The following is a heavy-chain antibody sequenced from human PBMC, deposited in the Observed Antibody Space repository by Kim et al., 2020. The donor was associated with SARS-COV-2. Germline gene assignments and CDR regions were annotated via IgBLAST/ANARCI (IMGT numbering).Heavy chain of an antibody. CDR3: AGNIVVVVAYGGFDP. CDR1: GFTFSSYS. V-gene: IGHV3-21*01. Sequence: GGSLRLSCAASGFTFSSYSMNWVRQAPGKGLEWVSSISSSSSYIYYADSVKGRFTISRDNAKNSLYLQMNSLRAEDTAVYYCAGNIVVVVAYGGFDPWGQGTLVTVSS. D-gene: IGHD2-15*01. CDR2: ISSSSSYI. J-gene: IGHJ5*02.